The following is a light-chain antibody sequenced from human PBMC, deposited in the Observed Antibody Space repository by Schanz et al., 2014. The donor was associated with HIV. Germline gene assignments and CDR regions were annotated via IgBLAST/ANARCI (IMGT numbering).Light chain of an antibody. V-gene: IGLV1-40*01. Sequence: QSVLTQPPSVSGAPGQGVTISCTGSSSNIGAGYDVHWYQVFPDRAPQLLIYTNTNRPSGVPDRFSGSKSGSSASLAISGLQAEDEGDYYCLSYDISLSSDVFGTGTKLTVL. CDR2: TNT. CDR1: SSNIGAGYD. J-gene: IGLJ1*01. CDR3: LSYDISLSSDV.